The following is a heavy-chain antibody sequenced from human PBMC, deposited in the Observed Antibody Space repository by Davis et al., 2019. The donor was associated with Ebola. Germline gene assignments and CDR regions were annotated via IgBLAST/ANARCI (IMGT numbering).Heavy chain of an antibody. CDR1: GYPFTSSG. CDR3: ARVRSTSGWRYYFDY. D-gene: IGHD6-19*01. CDR2: MNPNSGNT. V-gene: IGHV1-8*02. Sequence: ASVKVSCKTSGYPFTSSGVTWVRQATGQGLEWMGWMNPNSGNTGYAQKFQGRVTMTRDTSISTAFMELSSLGSEDTAVYYCARVRSTSGWRYYFDYWGQGTLVTVSS. J-gene: IGHJ4*02.